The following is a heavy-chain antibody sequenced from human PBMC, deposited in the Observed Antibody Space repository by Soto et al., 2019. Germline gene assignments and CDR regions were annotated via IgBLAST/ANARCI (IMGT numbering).Heavy chain of an antibody. CDR2: VYHSGST. D-gene: IGHD2-8*01. CDR3: ARVIRAVGVPFDY. J-gene: IGHJ4*02. Sequence: QVQLQESGPGLVKPSETLSLTCNVSGGSLKTYSWSWIRKPPGKGLEWIGYVYHSGSTNYNTSLQSRATISLDTSKNQFSLRLSSVTPADTAVYYCARVIRAVGVPFDYWGQGTLVTVSS. V-gene: IGHV4-59*01. CDR1: GGSLKTYS.